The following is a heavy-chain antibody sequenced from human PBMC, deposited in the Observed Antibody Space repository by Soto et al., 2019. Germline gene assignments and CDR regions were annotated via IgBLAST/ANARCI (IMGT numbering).Heavy chain of an antibody. J-gene: IGHJ6*03. Sequence: ASVKAYCKASGYTFASYGRRWVRQAPGKGLEWMGWMNPNSGNTGYAQKFQGRVTMTRNTSISTAYMELSSLRSEDTAVYYCARGGLYDYMDVRGKGTTVTGSS. D-gene: IGHD3-10*01. CDR2: MNPNSGNT. CDR3: ARGGLYDYMDV. V-gene: IGHV1-8*02. CDR1: GYTFASYG.